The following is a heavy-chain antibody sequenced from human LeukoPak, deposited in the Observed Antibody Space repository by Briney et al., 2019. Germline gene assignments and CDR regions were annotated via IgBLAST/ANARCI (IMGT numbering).Heavy chain of an antibody. CDR1: GYTSTSYD. CDR3: ARGRIVVGNFDY. V-gene: IGHV1-8*03. CDR2: MNPNSGNT. D-gene: IGHD2-21*01. Sequence: ASVKVSCKASGYTSTSYDINWVRQATGQGLEWMGWMNPNSGNTGYAQRFQGRVTITRNTSISTAYMELSSLRSEDTAVYYCARGRIVVGNFDYWGQGTLVTVSS. J-gene: IGHJ4*02.